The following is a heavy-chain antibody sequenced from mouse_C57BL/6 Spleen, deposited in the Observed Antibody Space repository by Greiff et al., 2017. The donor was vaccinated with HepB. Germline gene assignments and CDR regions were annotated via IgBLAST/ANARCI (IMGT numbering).Heavy chain of an antibody. CDR1: GYTFTSYW. Sequence: QVQLQQPGAELVRPGSSVKLSCKASGYTFTSYWMHWVKQRPIQGLEWIGNIDPSDSETHYNQKFKDKATLTVDKSSSTAYMQLSSLTSEDSAVYYCARNYGTSPLFDCWGQGTTLTVSS. D-gene: IGHD1-1*01. CDR3: ARNYGTSPLFDC. J-gene: IGHJ2*01. V-gene: IGHV1-52*01. CDR2: IDPSDSET.